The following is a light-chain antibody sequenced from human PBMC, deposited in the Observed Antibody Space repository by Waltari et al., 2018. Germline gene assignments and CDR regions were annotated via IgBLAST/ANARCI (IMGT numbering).Light chain of an antibody. V-gene: IGLV8-61*01. J-gene: IGLJ2*01. Sequence: TVVTQEPSLSVSPGGTVTLTCGLSSGSVSTSNYPSWYQQTPGQAPRTLIYNTNPRPSGVPDRFSGSILGNKAALTITGAQADDESDYHCMLYTGSGISLFGRGTRLTVL. CDR1: SGSVSTSNY. CDR2: NTN. CDR3: MLYTGSGISL.